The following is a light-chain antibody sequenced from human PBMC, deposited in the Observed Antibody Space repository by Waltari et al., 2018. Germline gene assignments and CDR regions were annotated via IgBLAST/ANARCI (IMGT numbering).Light chain of an antibody. V-gene: IGKV1-39*01. J-gene: IGKJ2*01. Sequence: DIQMTQSPSSLSAYVGDRVSITCRASQGIGTYLNWYQQKPGKAPKLLIYGASTLQSGVPSRFSGSGSGPDFTLTISSLQPEDFATYYCQQSYNTPQTFGQGTKLEIK. CDR1: QGIGTY. CDR2: GAS. CDR3: QQSYNTPQT.